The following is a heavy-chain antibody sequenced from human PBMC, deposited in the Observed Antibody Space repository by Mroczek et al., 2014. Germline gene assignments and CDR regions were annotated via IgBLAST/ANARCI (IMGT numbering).Heavy chain of an antibody. CDR1: GFTFSSYA. CDR2: ISYDGSNK. J-gene: IGHJ6*02. CDR3: ARRFDSGYYVDDYYYYGMDV. Sequence: QVQLQQSGGGVVQPGRSLRLSCAASGFTFSSYAMHWVRQAPGKGLEWVAVISYDGSNKYYADSVKGRFTISRDNSKNTLYLQMNSLRAEDTAVYYCARRFDSGYYVDDYYYYGMDVWGQGT. D-gene: IGHD3-3*01. V-gene: IGHV3-30-3*01.